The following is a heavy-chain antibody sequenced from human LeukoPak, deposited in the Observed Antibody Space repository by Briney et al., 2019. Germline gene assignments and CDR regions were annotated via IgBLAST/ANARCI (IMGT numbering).Heavy chain of an antibody. Sequence: KPSETLSLTCTVSGGSISSYYWSWIRQPAGKGLEWIGRIYTSGSTNYNPSLKSRVTMSVDTSKNQFSLKLSSVTAADTAVYYCARDDTESAAGPFYWYFDLWGRGTLVTVSS. CDR3: ARDDTESAAGPFYWYFDL. CDR2: IYTSGST. D-gene: IGHD6-13*01. CDR1: GGSISSYY. J-gene: IGHJ2*01. V-gene: IGHV4-4*07.